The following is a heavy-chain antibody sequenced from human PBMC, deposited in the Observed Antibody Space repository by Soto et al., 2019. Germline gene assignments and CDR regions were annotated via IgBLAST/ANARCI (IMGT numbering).Heavy chain of an antibody. CDR3: ASLTTVTLSVDY. D-gene: IGHD4-17*01. Sequence: ASVKVSCKASGGTFSSYAISWVQQAPGQGHEWMGGIIPIIGTANYAQRFQGRVTITADESTSTDYMELSSLRSEDTAVYYCASLTTVTLSVDYWGQGTLVTVSS. CDR1: GGTFSSYA. J-gene: IGHJ4*02. CDR2: IIPIIGTA. V-gene: IGHV1-69*13.